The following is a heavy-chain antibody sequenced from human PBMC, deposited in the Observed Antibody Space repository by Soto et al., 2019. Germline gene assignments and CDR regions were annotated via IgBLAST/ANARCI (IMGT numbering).Heavy chain of an antibody. CDR1: VYTFTDYW. V-gene: IGHV5-51*01. CDR3: ARYISNYRYYCYAMDV. CDR2: IYPGDSDT. Sequence: GESLKISCKGSVYTFTDYWIGWVRQLPVKGLEWMGIIYPGDSDTRYSPSFKGHVTITVDKSTSTAYLQWNTLKASDTAMYYCARYISNYRYYCYAMDVWGQGTTVTVSS. D-gene: IGHD4-4*01. J-gene: IGHJ6*02.